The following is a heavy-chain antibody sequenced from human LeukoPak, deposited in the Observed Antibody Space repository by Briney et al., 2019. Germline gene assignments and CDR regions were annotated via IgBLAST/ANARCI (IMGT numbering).Heavy chain of an antibody. CDR3: ARAVDSSGRRGATEWFDY. J-gene: IGHJ4*02. CDR1: GYTFTGYY. D-gene: IGHD3-22*01. V-gene: IGHV1-2*02. Sequence: ASVKVSCKASGYTFTGYYIHWVRQAPGQGLEWMGWINPNINGTNYAQKFQGRVTMTGDRSISTAYMELSRLRSDDTAVYYCARAVDSSGRRGATEWFDYWGQGTLVTVSS. CDR2: INPNINGT.